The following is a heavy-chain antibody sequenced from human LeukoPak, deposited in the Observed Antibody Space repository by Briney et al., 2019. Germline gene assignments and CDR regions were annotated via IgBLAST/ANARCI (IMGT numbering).Heavy chain of an antibody. Sequence: ASVKVSCKASGGTFSSYAISWVRQAPGQGLEWMGGIIPIFGTANYAQKFQGRVTITTDESTSTAYMELSSLRSEDTAVYYCARETYDFWSGTYYYYYMDVWGKGTTVTVSS. CDR3: ARETYDFWSGTYYYYYMDV. V-gene: IGHV1-69*05. CDR1: GGTFSSYA. CDR2: IIPIFGTA. D-gene: IGHD3-3*01. J-gene: IGHJ6*03.